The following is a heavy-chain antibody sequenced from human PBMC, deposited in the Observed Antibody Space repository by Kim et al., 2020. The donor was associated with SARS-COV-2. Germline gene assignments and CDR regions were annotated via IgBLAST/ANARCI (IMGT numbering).Heavy chain of an antibody. D-gene: IGHD3-22*01. CDR3: ARGKYYYDGSGNPRFWYFDL. V-gene: IGHV4-59*01. Sequence: SETLSLTCIVSGGSISYYYWTWIRQPPGKGLEWIGYVFDSGSTNYNPSLKSRVTISLGTSKKQFSLQLTSVTAADTAVYYCARGKYYYDGSGNPRFWYFDLWGRGTLVTVSS. CDR1: GGSISYYY. CDR2: VFDSGST. J-gene: IGHJ2*01.